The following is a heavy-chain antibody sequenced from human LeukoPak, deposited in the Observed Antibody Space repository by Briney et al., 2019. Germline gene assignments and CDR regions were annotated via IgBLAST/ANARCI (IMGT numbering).Heavy chain of an antibody. CDR1: GGSISSYY. V-gene: IGHV4-59*01. CDR3: ARWYDSGRYFDN. Sequence: PSETLSLTCTVSGGSISSYYWSWIRQPPGKGLEWIGYIYYSGSTNYNPSLKSRVTISVDTSKNQFSLKVTSATAADTAVYYCARWYDSGRYFDNWGRGTSVTVSS. J-gene: IGHJ4*02. CDR2: IYYSGST. D-gene: IGHD6-19*01.